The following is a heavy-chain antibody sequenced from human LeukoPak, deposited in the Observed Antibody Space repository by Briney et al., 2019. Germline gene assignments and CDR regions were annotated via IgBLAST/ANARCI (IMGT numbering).Heavy chain of an antibody. CDR3: ARELVPAAAFDY. CDR1: GGSISSYY. Sequence: SETLSLTCTVSGGSISSYYWSWIRQPAGKGLEWIGRIYTSGSTNYNPSLKSRVTMSVDTSKNQFPLKLSSVTAADTAVYYCARELVPAAAFDYWGQGTLVTVSS. D-gene: IGHD2-2*01. J-gene: IGHJ4*02. V-gene: IGHV4-4*07. CDR2: IYTSGST.